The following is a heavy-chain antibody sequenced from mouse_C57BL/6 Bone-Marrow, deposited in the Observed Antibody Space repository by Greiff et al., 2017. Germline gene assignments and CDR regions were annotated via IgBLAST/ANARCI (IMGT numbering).Heavy chain of an antibody. CDR1: GFSLTSYG. V-gene: IGHV2-2*01. Sequence: QVQLQQSGPGLVQPSQSLSITCTVSGFSLTSYGVHWVRQSPGKGLEWLGVIWGGGSTDYNAAFISRLSISKDNSKSQVFFKMNSLQADDTAIYYCARRRYFDVWGTGTTVTVSS. J-gene: IGHJ1*03. CDR2: IWGGGST. CDR3: ARRRYFDV.